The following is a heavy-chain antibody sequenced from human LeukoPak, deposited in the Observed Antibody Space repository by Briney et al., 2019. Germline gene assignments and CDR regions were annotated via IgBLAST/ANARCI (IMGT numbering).Heavy chain of an antibody. Sequence: GGSLRLSCAASGFTVSSNYMSWVRQAPGKGLEWVSVIYSGGSTYYADSVKGRFTLSRDNSKNTLYLQMNSLRAEDTAVYYCARVTDPSRAFDIWGQGTMVTVSS. CDR1: GFTVSSNY. CDR2: IYSGGST. CDR3: ARVTDPSRAFDI. V-gene: IGHV3-53*01. J-gene: IGHJ3*02.